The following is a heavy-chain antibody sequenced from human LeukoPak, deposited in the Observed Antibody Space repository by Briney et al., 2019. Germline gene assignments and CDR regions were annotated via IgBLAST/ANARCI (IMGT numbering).Heavy chain of an antibody. J-gene: IGHJ4*02. Sequence: SETLSLTCAVSGHSISSGYYWGWIRQPPGKGLEWIGSIYHSGSTNYNPSLKSRVTISVDTSKNQFSLNLNSVTAADTAAYYCARVSRGYSYGPIDYWGQGTLVTVSS. CDR3: ARVSRGYSYGPIDY. V-gene: IGHV4-38-2*01. D-gene: IGHD5-18*01. CDR1: GHSISSGYY. CDR2: IYHSGST.